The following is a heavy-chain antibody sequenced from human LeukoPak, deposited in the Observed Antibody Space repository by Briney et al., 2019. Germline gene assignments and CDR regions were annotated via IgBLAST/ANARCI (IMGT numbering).Heavy chain of an antibody. CDR1: GGSLNSYY. D-gene: IGHD3-3*01. CDR2: IYYSGST. Sequence: SETLSLTCTVSGGSLNSYYWSWVPQPPEKGLEWLGYIYYSGSTNYNPSLKSRVTMSVDTSKNQLTLKLSSVTAADTAVYYCARVVGVTIYGVANPHFDYWGQGTLVTVSS. J-gene: IGHJ4*02. V-gene: IGHV4-59*01. CDR3: ARVVGVTIYGVANPHFDY.